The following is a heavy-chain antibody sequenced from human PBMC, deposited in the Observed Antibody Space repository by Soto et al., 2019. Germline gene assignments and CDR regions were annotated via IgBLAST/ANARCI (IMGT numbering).Heavy chain of an antibody. CDR3: ARVTARSVFDYYGMDV. CDR1: GFTFSSYS. J-gene: IGHJ6*02. V-gene: IGHV3-48*01. CDR2: ISSSSSTI. D-gene: IGHD6-6*01. Sequence: GGSLRLSCAASGFTFSSYSMNWVRQAPGKGLEWVSYISSSSSTIYYADSVKGRFTISRDNAKNSLYLQMNSLRSEDTAVYYCARVTARSVFDYYGMDVWGQGTTVTVSS.